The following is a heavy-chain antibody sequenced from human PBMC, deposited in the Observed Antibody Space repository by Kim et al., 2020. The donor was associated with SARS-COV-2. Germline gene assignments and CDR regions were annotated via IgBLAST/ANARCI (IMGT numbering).Heavy chain of an antibody. D-gene: IGHD6-19*01. CDR3: ARTVAGTVYYYYYGMDV. V-gene: IGHV4-39*07. Sequence: LKSRVTITVDTSKNQFSLKLSSVTAADTAVYYCARTVAGTVYYYYYGMDVWGQGTTVTVSS. J-gene: IGHJ6*02.